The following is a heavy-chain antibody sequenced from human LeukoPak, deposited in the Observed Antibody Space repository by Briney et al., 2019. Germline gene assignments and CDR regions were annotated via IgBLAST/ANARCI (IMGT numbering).Heavy chain of an antibody. V-gene: IGHV4-34*01. CDR3: VRKLGYCSGGSCRTFDY. J-gene: IGHJ4*02. D-gene: IGHD2-15*01. CDR2: INHSGST. Sequence: SETLSLTCAVYGGSFSGYYWSWIRQPPGKGLEWIGEINHSGSTNYNPSLKSRVTISVDTSKNQFSLKLSSVTAADTAVYYCVRKLGYCSGGSCRTFDYWGQGTLVTVSS. CDR1: GGSFSGYY.